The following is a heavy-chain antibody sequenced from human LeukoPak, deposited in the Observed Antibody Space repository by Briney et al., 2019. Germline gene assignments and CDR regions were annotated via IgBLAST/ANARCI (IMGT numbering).Heavy chain of an antibody. CDR3: AKDQFLFSEYSYGYGAFDI. J-gene: IGHJ3*02. CDR2: ISGSGGST. CDR1: GFTFSSYA. V-gene: IGHV3-23*01. D-gene: IGHD5-18*01. Sequence: GGSLRLSCAASGFTFSSYAMSWVRQAPGKGLEWVSAISGSGGSTYYADSVKGRFTISRDNSKNTLYLQMNSLRAEDTAVYYCAKDQFLFSEYSYGYGAFDIWGQGTMVTVSS.